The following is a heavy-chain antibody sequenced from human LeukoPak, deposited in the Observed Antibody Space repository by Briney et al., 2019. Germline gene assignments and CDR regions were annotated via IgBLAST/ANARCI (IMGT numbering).Heavy chain of an antibody. Sequence: PSETLSLTCAVYGGSFSGYYSSWIRQPPGKGLEWIGEINHSGSTNYNPSLKSRVTISVDTSKNQFSLKLSSVTAADTAVYYCARGWFGFWHNSYLDDNAFDVWGPGTMVTVSS. D-gene: IGHD3-10*01. CDR2: INHSGST. CDR1: GGSFSGYY. J-gene: IGHJ3*01. CDR3: ARGWFGFWHNSYLDDNAFDV. V-gene: IGHV4-34*01.